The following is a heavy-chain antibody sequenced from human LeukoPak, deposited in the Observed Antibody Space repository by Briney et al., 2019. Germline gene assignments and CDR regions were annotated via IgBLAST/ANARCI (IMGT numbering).Heavy chain of an antibody. CDR2: ILYGGTNK. CDR1: GFTFSTFP. D-gene: IGHD2-15*01. Sequence: GGSLRLSCAASGFTFSTFPMHWVRQAPGKGLEWVALILYGGTNKYYADSVKGRFTISRDSSKNTLYPQMNSLRPEDTAVYYCARDACGGGSCDASYWGQGTLVTVSS. J-gene: IGHJ4*02. V-gene: IGHV3-30*04. CDR3: ARDACGGGSCDASY.